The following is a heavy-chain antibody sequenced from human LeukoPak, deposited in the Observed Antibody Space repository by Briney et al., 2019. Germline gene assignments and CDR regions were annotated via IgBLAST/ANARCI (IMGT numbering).Heavy chain of an antibody. J-gene: IGHJ4*02. D-gene: IGHD4-23*01. CDR2: IYYSGST. Sequence: KPSETLSLTCSVSGGSVSSGANYWSWIRQPPGKGLEWIGHIYYSGSTKYNPSLETRVTISLDKSKNQFSLKLSSVTAADTAVYYCARASPYGGNSISNWGQGTLVTVSS. CDR1: GGSVSSGANY. V-gene: IGHV4-61*08. CDR3: ARASPYGGNSISN.